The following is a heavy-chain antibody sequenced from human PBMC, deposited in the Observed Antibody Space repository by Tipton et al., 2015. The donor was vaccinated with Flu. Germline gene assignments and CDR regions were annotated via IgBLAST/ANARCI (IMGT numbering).Heavy chain of an antibody. J-gene: IGHJ4*02. CDR3: ARDLDILTGYYIGSFDY. CDR1: GFTFSTYG. CDR2: ISYDGSNK. D-gene: IGHD3-9*01. Sequence: RSLRLSCAASGFTFSTYGMHWVRQAPGKGLDWVAVISYDGSNKYYADSVKGRFTISRDNSKNTLYLQMNSLRAEDTAVYYCARDLDILTGYYIGSFDYWGQGTLVTVSS. V-gene: IGHV3-30*03.